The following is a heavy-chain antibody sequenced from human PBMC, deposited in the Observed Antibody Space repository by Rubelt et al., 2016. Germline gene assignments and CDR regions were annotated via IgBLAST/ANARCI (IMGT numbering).Heavy chain of an antibody. CDR1: GYTFTSYY. D-gene: IGHD3-3*01. CDR3: ARSPRYDFEDNWFDP. CDR2: INPSGGST. Sequence: QVQLVQSGAEVKKPGASVKVSCKASGYTFTSYYMHWVRQAPGQGLEWMGIINPSGGSTSYAQKFRARVTMTRDTSTSTVYMELSSLRSEDTAVYYCARSPRYDFEDNWFDPWGQGTLATVSS. J-gene: IGHJ5*02. V-gene: IGHV1-46*01.